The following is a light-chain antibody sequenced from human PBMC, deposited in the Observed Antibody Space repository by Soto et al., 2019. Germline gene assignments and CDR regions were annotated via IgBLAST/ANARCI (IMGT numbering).Light chain of an antibody. CDR1: QSVSSSY. CDR3: QQYGSSEWT. J-gene: IGKJ1*01. Sequence: EIVLTQSPGTLSLSPGERATLSCRASQSVSSSYLAWYQQKPGQAPRLLIYGASSRATGIPDRFSGSGSGTDFPLTISRLEPEDFAVYYCQQYGSSEWTFGQGIKVEIK. CDR2: GAS. V-gene: IGKV3-20*01.